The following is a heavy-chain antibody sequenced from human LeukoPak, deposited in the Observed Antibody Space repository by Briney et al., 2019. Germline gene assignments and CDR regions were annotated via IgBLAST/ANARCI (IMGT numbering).Heavy chain of an antibody. V-gene: IGHV3-48*03. Sequence: GGSLRLSCAASGFTFSGYEMDWVRQAPGKGLEWISYISSSGSTIYYADSVKGRFTISRDNAKNSLYLQMSSLRAEDTAIYYCARGVTSGGPWGQGTMVTVSS. D-gene: IGHD4-17*01. CDR1: GFTFSGYE. J-gene: IGHJ3*01. CDR3: ARGVTSGGP. CDR2: ISSSGSTI.